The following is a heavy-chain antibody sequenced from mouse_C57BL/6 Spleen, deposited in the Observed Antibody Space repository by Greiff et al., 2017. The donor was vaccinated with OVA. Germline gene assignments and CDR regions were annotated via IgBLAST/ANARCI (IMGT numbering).Heavy chain of an antibody. J-gene: IGHJ4*01. D-gene: IGHD3-2*02. CDR2: IDPENGDT. CDR3: TAGAAQASGAMDY. V-gene: IGHV14-4*01. Sequence: EVKLMESGAELVRPGASVKLSCTASGFNIKDDYMHWVKQRPEQGLEWIGWIDPENGDTEYASKFQGKATITAATSSNTAYLQLSSLTSEDAAGDYCTAGAAQASGAMDYWGQGTSVTVSS. CDR1: GFNIKDDY.